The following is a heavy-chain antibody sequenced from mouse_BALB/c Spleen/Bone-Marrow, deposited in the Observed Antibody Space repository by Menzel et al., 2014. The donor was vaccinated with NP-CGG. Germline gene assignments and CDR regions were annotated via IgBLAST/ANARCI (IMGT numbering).Heavy chain of an antibody. V-gene: IGHV3-6*02. J-gene: IGHJ4*01. CDR1: GYSITSGYY. D-gene: IGHD2-3*01. Sequence: EVQLQQSGPGLVKPSQSLSLTCSVTGYSITSGYYWNWIRQFPGNKLEWMGYISYDGSNNYNPSLKNRISITRDTSKNQFFLKLNSVTTEDTATYYCARDGWLLRGYYAMDYWGQGPSVTVSS. CDR2: ISYDGSN. CDR3: ARDGWLLRGYYAMDY.